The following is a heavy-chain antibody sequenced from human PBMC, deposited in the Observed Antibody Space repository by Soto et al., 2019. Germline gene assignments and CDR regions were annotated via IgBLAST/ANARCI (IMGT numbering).Heavy chain of an antibody. V-gene: IGHV1-69*13. D-gene: IGHD6-13*01. Sequence: SVKDACKAPAGTVSSYAISSVRQAPGQGLEWMGGIIPIFGTANYAQKFQGRVTITADESTSTAYMELSRLRSEDTAVYYCARVSPVSVYSSSWFYYFDYWGQGTLVTVSS. J-gene: IGHJ4*02. CDR1: AGTVSSYA. CDR2: IIPIFGTA. CDR3: ARVSPVSVYSSSWFYYFDY.